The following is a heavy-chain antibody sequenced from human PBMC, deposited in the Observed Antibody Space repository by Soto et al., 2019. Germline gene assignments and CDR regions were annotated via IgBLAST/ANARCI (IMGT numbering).Heavy chain of an antibody. CDR3: VRDRYSSSGWFDP. J-gene: IGHJ5*02. V-gene: IGHV6-1*01. D-gene: IGHD3-10*01. Sequence: PSQTLSLTCAISGAIVSSYSAAWNWIRQSPSGGLGWLGRTYYRSRFFSDYAESVKSRIIINPDTPKNQFSLQLTSVTPEDTAVYYCVRDRYSSSGWFDPWGQGTPVTVSS. CDR1: GAIVSSYSAA. CDR2: TYYRSRFFS.